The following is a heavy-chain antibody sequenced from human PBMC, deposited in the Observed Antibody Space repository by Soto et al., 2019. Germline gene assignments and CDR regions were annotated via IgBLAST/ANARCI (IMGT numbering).Heavy chain of an antibody. CDR3: ARVREDLWYYFDY. Sequence: RLSCAASGFTFSSYWMSWVRQAPGKGLEWVANIKQDGSEKYYVDSVKGRFTISRDNAKNSLYLQMNSLRAEDTAVYYCARVREDLWYYFDYWGQGTLVTVSS. J-gene: IGHJ4*02. CDR1: GFTFSSYW. V-gene: IGHV3-7*03. D-gene: IGHD2-21*01. CDR2: IKQDGSEK.